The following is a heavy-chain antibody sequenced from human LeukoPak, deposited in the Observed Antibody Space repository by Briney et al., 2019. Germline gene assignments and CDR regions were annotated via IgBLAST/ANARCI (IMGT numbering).Heavy chain of an antibody. CDR1: GVPISNYY. CDR3: ARDLAYRSSLRGTFDI. V-gene: IGHV4-59*01. Sequence: PSETLSLTCSVSGVPISNYYWSWIRQPPGKGLEWIGYIYYTVSTYYNPSLKSRVTMSVDTSKSQFSLRLSSVTAADTAVYYCARDLAYRSSLRGTFDIWGQGTKVTVSS. J-gene: IGHJ3*02. CDR2: IYYTVST. D-gene: IGHD6-19*01.